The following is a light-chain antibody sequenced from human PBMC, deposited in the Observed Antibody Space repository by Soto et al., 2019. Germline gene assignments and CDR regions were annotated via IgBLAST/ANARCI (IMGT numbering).Light chain of an antibody. CDR3: SSYTTSSSWV. CDR2: VVS. J-gene: IGLJ3*02. Sequence: QSALTQPASVSGSPGQSITISCTGTSSDVGGYNYFSWFQQHPGKAPKLMIYVVSNRPSGISNRFSGSKSGNTASLTISGLQAEDEADYYCSSYTTSSSWVFGGGTKLTVL. CDR1: SSDVGGYNY. V-gene: IGLV2-14*01.